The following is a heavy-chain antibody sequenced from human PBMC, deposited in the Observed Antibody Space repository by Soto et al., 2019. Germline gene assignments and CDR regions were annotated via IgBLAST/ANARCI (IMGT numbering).Heavy chain of an antibody. CDR2: INGANDNT. CDR3: ARDTGTTAGWFDP. V-gene: IGHV1-3*01. CDR1: GYTFRTYA. Sequence: ASVKVSCKASGYTFRTYAMHWLRQAPGQRLEWMGWINGANDNTKYSEKFQGRLTISRDTSISTAYMELSRLRSDDTAVYYCARDTGTTAGWFDPWGQGTLVTVSS. D-gene: IGHD1-7*01. J-gene: IGHJ5*02.